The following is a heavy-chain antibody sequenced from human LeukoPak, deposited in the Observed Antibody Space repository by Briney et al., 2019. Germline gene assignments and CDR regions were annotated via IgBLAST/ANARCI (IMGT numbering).Heavy chain of an antibody. Sequence: SETLSLTCAVYGGSFSGYYWSWIRQPPGKGLEWIGEINHSGSTNYNPSLKSRVTISVDTSKNQFSLKPSSVTAADTAVYYCARPSGDFWSGYPDFDYWGQGTLVTVSS. J-gene: IGHJ4*02. V-gene: IGHV4-34*01. CDR2: INHSGST. CDR1: GGSFSGYY. D-gene: IGHD3-3*01. CDR3: ARPSGDFWSGYPDFDY.